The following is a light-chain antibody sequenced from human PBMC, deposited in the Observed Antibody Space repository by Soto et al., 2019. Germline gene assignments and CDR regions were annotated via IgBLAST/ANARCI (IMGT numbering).Light chain of an antibody. Sequence: QSVLTQPPSVSGAPGQRVPISCTGSSSNIGAGYPVHWYQQLPGTAPKLLVAGNRPSGVPDRFSVPKSGASASLAITGLQAEDEADYYCQSYDSSLSRRWVFGGGTKLTVL. J-gene: IGLJ3*02. CDR1: SSNIGAGYP. CDR2: G. CDR3: QSYDSSLSRRWV. V-gene: IGLV1-40*01.